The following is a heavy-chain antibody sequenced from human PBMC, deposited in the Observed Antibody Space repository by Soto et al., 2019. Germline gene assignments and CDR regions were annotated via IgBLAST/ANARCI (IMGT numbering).Heavy chain of an antibody. V-gene: IGHV1-2*02. CDR3: ARDQGSSWPYYYYGMDV. D-gene: IGHD6-13*01. Sequence: GASVKVSCKASGYTFTGYYMHWVRQAPGQGLEWMGWINPNSGGTNYAQKFQGRVTMTRDTSISTAYMELSRLRSDDTAVYYCARDQGSSWPYYYYGMDVWGQGTTVTVSS. CDR2: INPNSGGT. CDR1: GYTFTGYY. J-gene: IGHJ6*02.